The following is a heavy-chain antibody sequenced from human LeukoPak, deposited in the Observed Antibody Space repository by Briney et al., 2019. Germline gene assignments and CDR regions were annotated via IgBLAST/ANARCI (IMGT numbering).Heavy chain of an antibody. CDR1: GFTFSSYG. J-gene: IGHJ4*02. Sequence: PGRSLRLSCAASGFTFSSYGMRWVRQAPGKGLEWVAVIWYDGSNKYYADSVKGRFTISRDNSKNTLYLQMNSLRAEDTAVYYCAREGGSGSYYNIYYFDYWGQGTLVTVSS. D-gene: IGHD3-10*01. CDR2: IWYDGSNK. V-gene: IGHV3-33*01. CDR3: AREGGSGSYYNIYYFDY.